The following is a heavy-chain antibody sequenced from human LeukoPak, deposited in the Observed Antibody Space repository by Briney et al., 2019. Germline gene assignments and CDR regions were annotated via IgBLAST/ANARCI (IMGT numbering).Heavy chain of an antibody. D-gene: IGHD3-3*01. CDR1: GYTFTSYG. J-gene: IGHJ5*02. CDR3: AREPLHEDFWSGLLNWFDP. Sequence: ASVKVSCKASGYTFTSYGISWVRQAPGQGLEWMGWISAYNGNTNYAQKLQGRVTMTTDTSTSTAYMELRSLRSDDTAVYYCAREPLHEDFWSGLLNWFDPWGQGTLVTVSS. V-gene: IGHV1-18*01. CDR2: ISAYNGNT.